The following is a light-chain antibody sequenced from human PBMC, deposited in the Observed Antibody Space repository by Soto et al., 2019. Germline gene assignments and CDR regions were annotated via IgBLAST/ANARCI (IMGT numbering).Light chain of an antibody. V-gene: IGLV1-44*01. CDR1: SSNIGSNT. CDR2: SDN. J-gene: IGLJ2*01. CDR3: ASWDDSLNCVV. Sequence: QSVLTQPPSASETPGQRVTISCSGSSSNIGSNTINWYQHLPGTAPKLLIYSDNQRPSGVPDRFSGSKSGTSASLAVSGLQSEDEADYYCASWDDSLNCVVFGGGTKLTVL.